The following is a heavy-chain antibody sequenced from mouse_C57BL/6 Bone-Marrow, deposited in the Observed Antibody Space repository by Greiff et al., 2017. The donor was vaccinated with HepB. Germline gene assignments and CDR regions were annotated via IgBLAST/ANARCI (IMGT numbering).Heavy chain of an antibody. D-gene: IGHD1-1*01. V-gene: IGHV1-50*01. J-gene: IGHJ1*03. CDR1: GYTFTGYW. Sequence: VQLQQPGAELVKPGASVKLSCKASGYTFTGYWMQWVKQRPGQGLEWIGEIDPSDSYTNYNQKFKGKATLTVDTSSSTAYMQLSSLTSEDSAVYYCARESSSYPYWYFDVWGTGTTVTVSS. CDR3: ARESSSYPYWYFDV. CDR2: IDPSDSYT.